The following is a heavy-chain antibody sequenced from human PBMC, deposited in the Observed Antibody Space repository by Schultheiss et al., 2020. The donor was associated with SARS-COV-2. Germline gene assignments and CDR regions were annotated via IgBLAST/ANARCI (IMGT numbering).Heavy chain of an antibody. CDR3: ASNHNYRFDY. Sequence: SETLSLTCAVSGGSISSSNWWSWIRQHPGKGLEWIGEINHSGSTNYNPSLKSRVTISVDTSKNQFSLKLSSVTAADTAVYYCASNHNYRFDYWGQGTQVTVSS. J-gene: IGHJ4*02. D-gene: IGHD4-11*01. CDR2: INHSGST. CDR1: GGSISSSNW. V-gene: IGHV4-4*02.